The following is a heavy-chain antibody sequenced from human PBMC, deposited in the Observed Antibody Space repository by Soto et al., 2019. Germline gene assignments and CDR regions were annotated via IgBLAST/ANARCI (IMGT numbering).Heavy chain of an antibody. J-gene: IGHJ4*02. CDR1: VGSISSGGYS. V-gene: IGHV4-30-2*01. Sequence: PSETLSLTFAVSVGSISSGGYSWSWIRQPPGKGLEWIGYMYHSGSTYYNPSLKSRVTISVDKSKNQFYLKLNPVTAADTAVYYCARPGLDMATTPFDHWGPGTLVTVSS. D-gene: IGHD5-12*01. CDR2: MYHSGST. CDR3: ARPGLDMATTPFDH.